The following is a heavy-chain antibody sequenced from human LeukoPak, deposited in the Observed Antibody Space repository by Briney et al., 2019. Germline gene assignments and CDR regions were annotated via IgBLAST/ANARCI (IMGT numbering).Heavy chain of an antibody. Sequence: SVKVSCKASGGTFSSYAISWVRQAPGQGLEWMGRIIPISGTANYAQKFQGRVTITTDESTSTAYMELSSLRSEDTAVYYCARDKDDVDTAMGWYNWFDPWGQGTLVTVSS. V-gene: IGHV1-69*05. CDR1: GGTFSSYA. D-gene: IGHD5-18*01. CDR3: ARDKDDVDTAMGWYNWFDP. J-gene: IGHJ5*02. CDR2: IIPISGTA.